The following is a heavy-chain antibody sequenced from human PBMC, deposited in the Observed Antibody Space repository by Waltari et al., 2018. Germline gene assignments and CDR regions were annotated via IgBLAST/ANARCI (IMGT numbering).Heavy chain of an antibody. CDR3: AREGGFSYRSEH. D-gene: IGHD3-10*01. CDR2: IYTSGST. V-gene: IGHV4-61*02. J-gene: IGHJ4*02. Sequence: QLQLQESGPGVVKPSQTLSLTCTVSGGSISSGSFYWNWIRQPAGKGLEWIGFIYTSGSTNYNPSLKSRVTISADTSKNQFSLRLTSVTAADTAVYYCAREGGFSYRSEHWGQGALVTVAS. CDR1: GGSISSGSFY.